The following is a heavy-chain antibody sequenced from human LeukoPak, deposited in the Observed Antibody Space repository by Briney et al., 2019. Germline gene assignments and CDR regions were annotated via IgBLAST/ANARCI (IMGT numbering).Heavy chain of an antibody. J-gene: IGHJ4*02. CDR1: GYSFTSYW. Sequence: GESLKISCKGSGYSFTSYWISWVRQMPGKGLEWMGRIDPSDSYTNYSPSLQGHVTISADKSISTAYLQWSSLKASDTAMYYCARGGSLYYYDSSGYPYWGQGTLVTVSS. D-gene: IGHD3-22*01. CDR2: IDPSDSYT. CDR3: ARGGSLYYYDSSGYPY. V-gene: IGHV5-10-1*01.